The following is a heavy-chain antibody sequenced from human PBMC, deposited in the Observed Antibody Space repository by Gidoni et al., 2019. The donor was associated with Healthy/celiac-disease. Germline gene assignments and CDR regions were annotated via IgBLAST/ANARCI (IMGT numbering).Heavy chain of an antibody. CDR2: IYHSGST. CDR3: ARGYSGYDPFDY. CDR1: GYSISSGYY. V-gene: IGHV4-38-2*01. J-gene: IGHJ4*02. Sequence: QVQLQESGPGLVKPSETLSLTCAVSGYSISSGYYWGWIRQPPGKGLEWIGSIYHSGSTYYNPSLKSRVTISVDTSKNQFSLKLSSVTAADTAVYYCARGYSGYDPFDYWGQGTLVTVSS. D-gene: IGHD5-12*01.